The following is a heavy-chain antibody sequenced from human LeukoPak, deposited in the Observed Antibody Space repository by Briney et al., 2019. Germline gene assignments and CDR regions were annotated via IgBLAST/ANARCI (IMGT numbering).Heavy chain of an antibody. CDR3: AKGSSSSRPYYFDY. D-gene: IGHD6-13*01. Sequence: SETLSLTCTVSGGSFSSGGYYWSWIRQHPGKGLEWIGYIYYSGSTYYNPSLKSRVTISVDTSKNQFSLKLSSVTAADTAVYYCAKGSSSSRPYYFDYWAREPWSPSPQ. J-gene: IGHJ4*02. V-gene: IGHV4-31*03. CDR1: GGSFSSGGYY. CDR2: IYYSGST.